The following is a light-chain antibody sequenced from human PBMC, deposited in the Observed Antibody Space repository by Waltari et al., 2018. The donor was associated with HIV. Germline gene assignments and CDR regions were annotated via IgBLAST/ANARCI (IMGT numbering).Light chain of an antibody. CDR2: DVS. J-gene: IGLJ2*01. CDR3: CSYAGTYTFVV. Sequence: QSALTQPRSLSGSPGQSVTISCTGTSSDVGSYNYVSWYQHHPGKVPNLILYDVSERPSGVPDRFSGSKSGNTASLTISGLQAEDEADYYCCSYAGTYTFVVFGGGTKLTVL. CDR1: SSDVGSYNY. V-gene: IGLV2-11*01.